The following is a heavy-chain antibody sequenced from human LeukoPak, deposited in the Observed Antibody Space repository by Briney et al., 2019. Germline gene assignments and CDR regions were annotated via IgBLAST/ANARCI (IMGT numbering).Heavy chain of an antibody. V-gene: IGHV1-18*01. CDR3: ARDSLYSSGWYTPYYYYGMDV. J-gene: IGHJ6*02. Sequence: ASVKLSCKSSGYTFTSYGISWVRQAPGQGLERMGRIRAYHGNTNYAQKLQGRVTMTTDTSTSTAYMELRSLRSDDTGVYYCARDSLYSSGWYTPYYYYGMDVWGQGTTVTVSS. CDR1: GYTFTSYG. D-gene: IGHD6-19*01. CDR2: IRAYHGNT.